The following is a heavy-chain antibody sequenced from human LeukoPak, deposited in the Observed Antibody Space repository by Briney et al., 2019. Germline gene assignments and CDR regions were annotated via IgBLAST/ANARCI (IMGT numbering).Heavy chain of an antibody. CDR3: ARDYLDDSSGYYLGD. V-gene: IGHV3-30-3*01. D-gene: IGHD3-22*01. CDR1: GFTFSSYA. J-gene: IGHJ4*02. Sequence: GRSLRLSCAASGFTFSSYAMHWVRQAPGKGLEWVAVISFDGSNKYYTDSVKGRFTISRDNSKNTLYLQMNSLRDEDTAVYYCARDYLDDSSGYYLGDWGQGTLVTVSS. CDR2: ISFDGSNK.